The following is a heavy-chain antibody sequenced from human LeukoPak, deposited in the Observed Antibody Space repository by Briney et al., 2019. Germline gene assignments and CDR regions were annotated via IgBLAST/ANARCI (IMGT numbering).Heavy chain of an antibody. V-gene: IGHV3-11*04. D-gene: IGHD6-13*01. CDR2: ISSSGSTI. CDR3: ARVDGEGSSWFFDY. J-gene: IGHJ4*02. CDR1: GFTFSDYY. Sequence: GGSLRLSCAASGFTFSDYYMSWIRQAPGKGLEWVSYISSSGSTIYYADSVKGRSTISRDNAKNSLYLQMNSLRAEDTAVYYCARVDGEGSSWFFDYWGQGTLVTVSS.